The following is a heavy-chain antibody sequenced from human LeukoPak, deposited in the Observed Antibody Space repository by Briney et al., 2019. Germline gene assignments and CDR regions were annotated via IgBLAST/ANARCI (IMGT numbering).Heavy chain of an antibody. V-gene: IGHV4-31*03. D-gene: IGHD3-22*01. CDR3: ARYYDSTGYYYIRAFDV. CDR2: IHHSRGT. Sequence: PSQTLSLTCTVSGGSMNSGDYYWSWIRQHPGKGLEWIGYIHHSRGTFYDPSLNSRVSISADTFKNQFSLNLSSVTAADTAVYYCARYYDSTGYYYIRAFDVWGQGTMVTVSS. CDR1: GGSMNSGDYY. J-gene: IGHJ3*01.